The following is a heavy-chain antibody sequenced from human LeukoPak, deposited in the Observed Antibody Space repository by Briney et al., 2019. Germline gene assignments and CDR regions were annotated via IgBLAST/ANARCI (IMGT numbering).Heavy chain of an antibody. Sequence: ASVKVSCKASGSTFTGYYMHWVRQAPGQGLEWMGWINPNSGGTNYAQRFQGRVTMTRDTSISTAYMELSRLRSDDTAVYYRARDAPPDITGTTYYYYYMDVWGKGTTVTVSS. V-gene: IGHV1-2*02. CDR1: GSTFTGYY. CDR2: INPNSGGT. D-gene: IGHD1-7*01. J-gene: IGHJ6*03. CDR3: ARDAPPDITGTTYYYYYMDV.